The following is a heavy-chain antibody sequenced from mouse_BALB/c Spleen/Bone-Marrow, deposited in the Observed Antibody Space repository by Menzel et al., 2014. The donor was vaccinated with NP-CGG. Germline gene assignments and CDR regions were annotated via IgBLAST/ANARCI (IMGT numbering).Heavy chain of an antibody. CDR2: ISYSGST. CDR1: GDSITSGY. J-gene: IGHJ2*01. Sequence: EVKLLESGPSLVKPSQTLSLTCSVTGDSITSGYWNWIRKFPGNKLEYMGYISYSGSTYFNPSLKSRISITRDTSKNQYYLQLNSGTTEDTATYYCARLGGYGPYFDYWGQGTTLTVSS. CDR3: ARLGGYGPYFDY. D-gene: IGHD1-1*02. V-gene: IGHV3-8*02.